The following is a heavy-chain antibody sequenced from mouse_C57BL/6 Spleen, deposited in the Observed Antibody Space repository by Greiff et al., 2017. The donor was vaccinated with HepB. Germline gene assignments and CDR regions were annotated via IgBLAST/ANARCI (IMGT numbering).Heavy chain of an antibody. Sequence: QVQLQQSGAELARPGASVKLSCKASGYTFTSYGISWVKQRTGQGLEWIGEIYPRSGNTYYNEKFKGKATLTADKSSSTAYMELRSLTSEDSAVYFCARWEQLRLGFAYWGQGTLVTVSA. CDR1: GYTFTSYG. CDR2: IYPRSGNT. J-gene: IGHJ3*01. D-gene: IGHD3-2*02. V-gene: IGHV1-81*01. CDR3: ARWEQLRLGFAY.